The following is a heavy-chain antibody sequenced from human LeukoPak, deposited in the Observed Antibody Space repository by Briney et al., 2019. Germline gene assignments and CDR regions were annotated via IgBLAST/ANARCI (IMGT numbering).Heavy chain of an antibody. V-gene: IGHV3-11*03. Sequence: LGGSLRLSCAASGFTFSDCYMSWIRQAPGKGLEWVSYISTSSSNKNYADSVKGRFTISRDNAKNSLYLQMNSLRAEDTAVYYCASTSWYRFDYWGQGTLVTVSS. CDR3: ASTSWYRFDY. D-gene: IGHD6-13*01. CDR2: ISTSSSNK. J-gene: IGHJ4*02. CDR1: GFTFSDCY.